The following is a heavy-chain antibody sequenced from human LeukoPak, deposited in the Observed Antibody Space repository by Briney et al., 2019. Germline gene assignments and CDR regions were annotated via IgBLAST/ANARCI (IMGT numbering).Heavy chain of an antibody. J-gene: IGHJ4*02. Sequence: GRSLRLSCAASGFTFDDYAMHWVRQAPGKGLEWVSGISWNSGSIGYADSVKGRFTISRDNAKNSLHLQMNSLRAEDTALYYCAKDREYQLLAPGSADYWGQGTLVTVSS. CDR1: GFTFDDYA. CDR3: AKDREYQLLAPGSADY. CDR2: ISWNSGSI. D-gene: IGHD2-2*01. V-gene: IGHV3-9*01.